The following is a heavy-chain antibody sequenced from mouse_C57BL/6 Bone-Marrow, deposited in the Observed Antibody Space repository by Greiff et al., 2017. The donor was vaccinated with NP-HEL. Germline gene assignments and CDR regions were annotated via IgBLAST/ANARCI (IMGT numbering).Heavy chain of an antibody. CDR1: GFTFSSYA. Sequence: EVHLVESGGGLVKPGGSLKLSCAASGFTFSSYAMSWVRQTPEKRLEWVATISDGGSYTYYPDNVKGRFTISRDNAKNNLYLQMSHLKSEDTAMYYCARGEGITVWGTGTTVTVSS. V-gene: IGHV5-4*01. CDR2: ISDGGSYT. CDR3: ARGEGITV. J-gene: IGHJ1*03. D-gene: IGHD1-1*01.